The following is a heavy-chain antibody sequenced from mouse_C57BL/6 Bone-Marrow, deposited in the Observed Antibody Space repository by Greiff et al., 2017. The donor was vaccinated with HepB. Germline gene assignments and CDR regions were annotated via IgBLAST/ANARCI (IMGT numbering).Heavy chain of an antibody. Sequence: VQLQQPGAELVMPGASVKLSCKASGYTFTSYWMHWVKQRPGQGLEWIGEIDPSDSYTNYNQKFKVKSTLTVDKSSSTAYMQLSSLTSEDSAVYYCARWSYAMDYWGQGTSVTVSS. J-gene: IGHJ4*01. V-gene: IGHV1-69*01. CDR1: GYTFTSYW. CDR3: ARWSYAMDY. CDR2: IDPSDSYT.